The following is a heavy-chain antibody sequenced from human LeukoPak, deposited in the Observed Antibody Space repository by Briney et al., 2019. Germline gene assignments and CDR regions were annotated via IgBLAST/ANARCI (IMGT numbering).Heavy chain of an antibody. CDR3: AKEGDNSGYPRGRLDY. J-gene: IGHJ4*02. CDR1: GFTFSGYS. V-gene: IGHV3-21*04. Sequence: GGSLRLSCTASGFTFSGYSMNWIRQAPGKGLEWVSSFGTRSTSVYHAGSVKGRFAISRDNAKNSLYLQMNSLRAEDTAVYFCAKEGDNSGYPRGRLDYWGQGALVTVSS. CDR2: FGTRSTSV. D-gene: IGHD3-22*01.